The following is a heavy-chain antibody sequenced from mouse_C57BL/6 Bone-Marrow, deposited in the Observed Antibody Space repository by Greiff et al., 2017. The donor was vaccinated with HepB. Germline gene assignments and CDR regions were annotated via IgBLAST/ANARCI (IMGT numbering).Heavy chain of an antibody. V-gene: IGHV5-9*01. CDR3: ARHLGDYAWFAY. D-gene: IGHD2-4*01. J-gene: IGHJ3*01. Sequence: EVKLVESGGGLVKPGGSLKLSCAASGFTFSSYTMSWVRQTPEKRLEWVATISGGGGNTYYPDSVKGRFTISRDNAKNTLYLQMSSLRSEDTALYYCARHLGDYAWFAYWGQGTLVTVSA. CDR1: GFTFSSYT. CDR2: ISGGGGNT.